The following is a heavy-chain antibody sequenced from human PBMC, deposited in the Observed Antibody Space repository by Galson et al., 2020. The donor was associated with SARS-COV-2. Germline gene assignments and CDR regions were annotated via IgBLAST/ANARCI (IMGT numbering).Heavy chain of an antibody. Sequence: GESLKISCAASGFTFSSSSMSWVRQAPGKGLDWVSSISGSGGSTYYADSVKGRFTISRDNSNNTVYLQMHSLRAEDTAVYYCAKDSGFLPGDYWGEGNLVTVST. V-gene: IGHV3-23*01. CDR3: AKDSGFLPGDY. D-gene: IGHD2-2*01. CDR2: ISGSGGST. CDR1: GFTFSSSS. J-gene: IGHJ4*02.